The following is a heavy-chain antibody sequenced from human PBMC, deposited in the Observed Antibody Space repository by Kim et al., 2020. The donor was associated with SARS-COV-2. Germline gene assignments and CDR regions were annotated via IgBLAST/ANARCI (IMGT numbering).Heavy chain of an antibody. Sequence: GGSLRLSCAASGLTFSSYAMSWVRQAPGKGLEWVSAISGSGGSTYYADSVKGRFTISRDNSKNTLYLQMNSLRAEDTAVYYCAKWLGSGSYYINWGQGTLVTVSS. CDR2: ISGSGGST. D-gene: IGHD3-10*01. CDR3: AKWLGSGSYYIN. V-gene: IGHV3-23*01. J-gene: IGHJ4*02. CDR1: GLTFSSYA.